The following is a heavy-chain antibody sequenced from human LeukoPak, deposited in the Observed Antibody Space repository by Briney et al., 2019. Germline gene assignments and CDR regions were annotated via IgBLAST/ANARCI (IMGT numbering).Heavy chain of an antibody. D-gene: IGHD4-17*01. CDR2: ISGSGNYT. CDR1: ELTCSSYP. CDR3: AKVVWEVTTNY. Sequence: GGSLRLSCAASELTCSSYPMSWVRQAPGKGLEWVSAISGSGNYTYCADSVEGRFTISRDNSKNTLYLQMNNLRAEDTAVYYCAKVVWEVTTNYWGQGTLVAVSS. J-gene: IGHJ4*02. V-gene: IGHV3-23*01.